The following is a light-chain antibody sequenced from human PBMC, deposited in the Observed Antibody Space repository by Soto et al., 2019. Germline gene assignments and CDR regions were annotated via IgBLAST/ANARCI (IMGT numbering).Light chain of an antibody. V-gene: IGLV2-11*01. CDR3: CSYAGTYTPVV. CDR2: DVN. Sequence: QSAPTQPRSVSGSPGQSVLISCTGTRSDVGGYEYVSWFQQSPDKAPKLIIYDVNNRPSGVPDRFSGSKSGNTASLTISGRQAEDEADYYGCSYAGTYTPVVFGGGTKVTVL. CDR1: RSDVGGYEY. J-gene: IGLJ2*01.